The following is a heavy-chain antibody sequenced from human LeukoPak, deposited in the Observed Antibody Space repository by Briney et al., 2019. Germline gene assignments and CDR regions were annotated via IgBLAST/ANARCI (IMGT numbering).Heavy chain of an antibody. J-gene: IGHJ4*02. CDR2: TSGSGGST. V-gene: IGHV3-23*01. CDR1: GFTFRSYA. D-gene: IGHD5-18*01. Sequence: GGSLRLSCAASGFTFRSYAMNWVRQAPGKGLEWVSGTSGSGGSTFYADSVKGRFTMSRDNSKDTLYLQMNSLRAEDTAVYYCAKSGGYSYVENFDYWGQGTQVTVSS. CDR3: AKSGGYSYVENFDY.